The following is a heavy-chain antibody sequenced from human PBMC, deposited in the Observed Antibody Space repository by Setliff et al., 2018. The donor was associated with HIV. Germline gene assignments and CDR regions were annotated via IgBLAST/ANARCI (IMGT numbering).Heavy chain of an antibody. CDR3: ARSPGDYLFDY. J-gene: IGHJ4*02. CDR2: ISGYNGNT. Sequence: ASVKVSCKASGYSFTTNYMHWVRQAPGQGLEWMGWISGYNGNTKYAQEVQGRVTITRDASASTAYMELSSLRSEDTAVYYCARSPGDYLFDYWGQGTLVTVSS. D-gene: IGHD4-17*01. CDR1: GYSFTTNY. V-gene: IGHV1-3*01.